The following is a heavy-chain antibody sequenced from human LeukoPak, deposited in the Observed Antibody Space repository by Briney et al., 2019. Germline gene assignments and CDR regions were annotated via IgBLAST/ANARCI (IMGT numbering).Heavy chain of an antibody. V-gene: IGHV1-2*02. Sequence: GASVKVSCKASGYTFTSNYIHWVRQAPGQGLEWMGMIYPRDGSTSYAQKFQGRVTLTRDTSITTAFMELSRLRSDDTAVYYCARDSGITGTTGAIDYWGQGTLVTVSS. CDR3: ARDSGITGTTGAIDY. CDR1: GYTFTSNY. J-gene: IGHJ4*02. D-gene: IGHD1-20*01. CDR2: IYPRDGST.